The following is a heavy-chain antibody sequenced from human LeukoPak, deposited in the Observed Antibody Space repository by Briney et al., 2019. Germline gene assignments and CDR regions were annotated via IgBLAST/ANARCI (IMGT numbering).Heavy chain of an antibody. CDR1: GFIFSTYA. V-gene: IGHV3-23*01. CDR2: LSASGFNT. CDR3: AQISVDTSRNRWSDFDS. Sequence: GGSLRLPCAASGFIFSTYAMTWLRQAPGKGLEWVSALSASGFNTYYADSVKGRFTISRDNFKNMLYLQMNSLRAEDTAVYYCAQISVDTSRNRWSDFDSWGRGILVTVSS. J-gene: IGHJ4*02. D-gene: IGHD5-18*01.